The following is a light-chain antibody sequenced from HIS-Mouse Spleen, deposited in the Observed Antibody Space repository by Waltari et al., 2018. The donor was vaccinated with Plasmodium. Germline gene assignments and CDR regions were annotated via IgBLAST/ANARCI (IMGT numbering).Light chain of an antibody. J-gene: IGLJ2*01. Sequence: SYELTQPPSVSVSPGQTARITCSGDALPKQYAYWYQQKPGQAPVLVIYKDSERPSGITERCSGSSAGTTVTLTISGVQAEDEADYYCQSADSSGTYRVFGGGTKLTVL. V-gene: IGLV3-25*03. CDR2: KDS. CDR1: ALPKQY. CDR3: QSADSSGTYRV.